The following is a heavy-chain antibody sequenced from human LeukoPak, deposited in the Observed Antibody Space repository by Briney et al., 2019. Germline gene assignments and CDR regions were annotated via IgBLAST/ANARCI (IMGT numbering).Heavy chain of an antibody. CDR2: ITGSSNII. J-gene: IGHJ4*02. Sequence: GGSLRLSCAASGFSFSHYSMNWVRQAPGKGLEWISYITGSSNIINYADSVKGRFTISRDNAKNSLYLQMNSLRDEDTAVYFCARDVTRTTDIDYWGQGTLVTVSS. CDR3: ARDVTRTTDIDY. D-gene: IGHD1-7*01. V-gene: IGHV3-48*02. CDR1: GFSFSHYS.